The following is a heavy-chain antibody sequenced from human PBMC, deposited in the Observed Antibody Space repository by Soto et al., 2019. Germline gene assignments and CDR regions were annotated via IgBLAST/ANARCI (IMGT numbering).Heavy chain of an antibody. CDR1: GYTFTSYG. D-gene: IGHD5-18*01. Sequence: QVQLVQSGAEVKKPGASVKVSCKASGYTFTSYGISWVRQAPGQGLEWMGWISAYNGNTNYAQKLQCRDTMTTVTSTSTAYMELRSLRSDDTAVYYYARAWIQLWLRDAFDIWGQGTMVTVSS. J-gene: IGHJ3*02. CDR2: ISAYNGNT. V-gene: IGHV1-18*01. CDR3: ARAWIQLWLRDAFDI.